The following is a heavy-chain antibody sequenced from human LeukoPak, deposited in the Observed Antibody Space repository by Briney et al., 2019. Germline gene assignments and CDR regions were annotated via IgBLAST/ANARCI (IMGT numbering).Heavy chain of an antibody. V-gene: IGHV3-74*01. CDR1: GFTFSSYW. J-gene: IGHJ4*02. CDR2: INSDGSNT. D-gene: IGHD3-22*01. Sequence: GGSLRLSCAASGFTFSSYWMHWVRQAPGKGLVWVSRINSDGSNTSYADSVKGRFTISRDNAKNTLYLQMNSLRAEDTAVYYCARDTYYYDSSGYYYPGGSDCWGQGTLVTVSS. CDR3: ARDTYYYDSSGYYYPGGSDC.